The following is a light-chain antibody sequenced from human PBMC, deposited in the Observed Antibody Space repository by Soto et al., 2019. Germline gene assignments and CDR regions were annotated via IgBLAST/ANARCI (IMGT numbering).Light chain of an antibody. J-gene: IGKJ4*01. CDR1: QDIRSS. V-gene: IGKV1-9*01. CDR2: TVS. Sequence: DIQLTQSPSFLSASVGDRLTITCRASQDIRSSLAWYQQKPGKAPNLLIYTVSPLQSGVPSRFSGSRSGTEFTLTISSLQPEDFATYYCQQFNSSPFTFDGGTKVEI. CDR3: QQFNSSPFT.